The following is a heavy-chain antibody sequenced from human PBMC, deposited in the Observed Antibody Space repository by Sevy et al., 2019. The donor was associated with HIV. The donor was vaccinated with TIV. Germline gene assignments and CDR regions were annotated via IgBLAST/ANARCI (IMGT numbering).Heavy chain of an antibody. J-gene: IGHJ4*02. CDR3: AGAETVLYYFDY. CDR1: GFTVSSNY. Sequence: GGSLRLSCAASGFTVSSNYMSWVRQAPGKGLEWVSVIYSGGSTYYADSGKGRFTISRDNSKNTLYLQMNSLRAEDTAVYYCAGAETVLYYFDYWGQGTLVTVSS. V-gene: IGHV3-53*01. CDR2: IYSGGST. D-gene: IGHD3-16*01.